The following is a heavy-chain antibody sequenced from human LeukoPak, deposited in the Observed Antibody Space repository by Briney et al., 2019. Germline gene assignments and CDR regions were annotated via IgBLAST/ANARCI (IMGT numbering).Heavy chain of an antibody. CDR2: IYYSGTT. Sequence: SETLSLTCTVSGGSISSGGYYWSWIRQHPGKGLEWIGYIYYSGTTDYNPSLKSRVTISIDTSKNQLSLKLTSVTAADTAVYYCARHGGGSNSVFYSDYWGQGALVTVSS. V-gene: IGHV4-31*03. D-gene: IGHD3-16*01. CDR1: GGSISSGGYY. J-gene: IGHJ4*02. CDR3: ARHGGGSNSVFYSDY.